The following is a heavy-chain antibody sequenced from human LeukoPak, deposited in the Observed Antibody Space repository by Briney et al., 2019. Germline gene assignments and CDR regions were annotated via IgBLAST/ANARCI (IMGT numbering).Heavy chain of an antibody. CDR2: ISWNSGSI. V-gene: IGHV3-9*03. Sequence: GGSLRLSCAACGFTFDDYAMHWVRQAPGKGLEWVSGISWNSGSIGYADSVKGRFTISRDNAKNSLYLQMNSLRAEDMALYYCAKGYYDFWSGPEYFDYWGQGTLVTVSS. D-gene: IGHD3-3*01. CDR3: AKGYYDFWSGPEYFDY. CDR1: GFTFDDYA. J-gene: IGHJ4*02.